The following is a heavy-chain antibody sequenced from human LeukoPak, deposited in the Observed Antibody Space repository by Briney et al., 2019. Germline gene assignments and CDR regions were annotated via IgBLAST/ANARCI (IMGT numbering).Heavy chain of an antibody. Sequence: GESLQISCKGPGYNFAFHWIGWVRQMPGKGLEWMGIIYPGDSDTRYSPSFQGQVTISADKSFGTAYLQWSSLKASDTAMYYCARRSPVGAIPNAFDIWGQGTMVTVSS. CDR1: GYNFAFHW. V-gene: IGHV5-51*01. D-gene: IGHD1-26*01. CDR2: IYPGDSDT. CDR3: ARRSPVGAIPNAFDI. J-gene: IGHJ3*02.